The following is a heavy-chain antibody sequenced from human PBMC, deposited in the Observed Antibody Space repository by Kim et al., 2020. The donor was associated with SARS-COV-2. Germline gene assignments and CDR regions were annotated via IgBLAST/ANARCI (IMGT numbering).Heavy chain of an antibody. J-gene: IGHJ4*02. D-gene: IGHD2-8*01. CDR3: VRDTYGLDY. CDR2: SYP. Sequence: SYPDYADSVKGRFTISRDNSKNSVYLQMNSLRVEDTAMYYCVRDTYGLDYWGQGTLVTVSS. V-gene: IGHV3-11*05.